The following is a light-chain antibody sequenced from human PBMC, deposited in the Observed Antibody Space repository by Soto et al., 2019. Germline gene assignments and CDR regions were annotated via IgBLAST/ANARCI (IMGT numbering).Light chain of an antibody. J-gene: IGLJ1*01. CDR3: ASWDDSLNRHV. V-gene: IGLV1-44*01. CDR2: VND. Sequence: QSVLTQPPSASGTPGQRVTMSCSASTSNIGDNTVGWYQHLPGSAPKVLIYVNDQRPSGVPDRFSGSRSGTSASLTISGLQSEDAADYYCASWDDSLNRHVFGTGTNVTVL. CDR1: TSNIGDNT.